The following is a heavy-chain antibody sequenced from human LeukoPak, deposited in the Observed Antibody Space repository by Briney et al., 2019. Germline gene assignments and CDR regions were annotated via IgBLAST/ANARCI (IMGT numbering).Heavy chain of an antibody. CDR1: GYTFTGYY. D-gene: IGHD1-1*01. Sequence: DSVKVSCKASGYTFTGYYMHWVRQAPGQGLEWMGWINPNSGGTNYAQKFQGRVTMTRDTSISTAYMELSRLRSDDTAVYYCARDLDWNDENAFDIWGQGTMVTVSS. CDR2: INPNSGGT. CDR3: ARDLDWNDENAFDI. V-gene: IGHV1-2*02. J-gene: IGHJ3*02.